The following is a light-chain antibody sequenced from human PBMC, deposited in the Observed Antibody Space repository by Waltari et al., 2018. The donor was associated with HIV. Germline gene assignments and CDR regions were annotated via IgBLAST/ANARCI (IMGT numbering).Light chain of an antibody. V-gene: IGLV8-61*01. Sequence: QTVVTQEPSFSVSPGGTGTLTCGFSSGSVSTSYYPSWYQQTPGQAPRTLIYSTNTRSSGVPDRFSGSILGNKAALTITGAQTDDESDYYCVLYMGSGISVFGGGTQLTVL. CDR3: VLYMGSGISV. CDR2: STN. CDR1: SGSVSTSYY. J-gene: IGLJ7*01.